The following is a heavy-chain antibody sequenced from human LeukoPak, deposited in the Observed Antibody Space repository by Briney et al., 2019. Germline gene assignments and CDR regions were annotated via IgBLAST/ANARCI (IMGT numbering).Heavy chain of an antibody. CDR2: ISAYNGNT. Sequence: ASVKVSCKASGYTFTSYGISWVRQAPGQGLEWMGWISAYNGNTHYAQKFQGRVTITADESTSTAYMELSSLRSEDTAVYYCARVGYYDILTGNTYYYYMDVWGKGTTVTISS. D-gene: IGHD3-9*01. J-gene: IGHJ6*03. CDR3: ARVGYYDILTGNTYYYYMDV. V-gene: IGHV1-18*01. CDR1: GYTFTSYG.